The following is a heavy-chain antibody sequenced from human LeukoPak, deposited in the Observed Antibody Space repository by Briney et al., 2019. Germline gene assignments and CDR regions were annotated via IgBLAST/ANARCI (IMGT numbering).Heavy chain of an antibody. CDR3: ATHRDDYGDYGWYFDY. J-gene: IGHJ4*02. CDR2: FDPEDGET. Sequence: GASVKVSCKASGYTFTSYDINWVRQAPGKGLEWMGGFDPEDGETIYAQKFQGRVTMTEDTSTDTAYMELSSLRSEDTAVYYCATHRDDYGDYGWYFDYWGQGTLVTVSS. D-gene: IGHD4-17*01. CDR1: GYTFTSYD. V-gene: IGHV1-24*01.